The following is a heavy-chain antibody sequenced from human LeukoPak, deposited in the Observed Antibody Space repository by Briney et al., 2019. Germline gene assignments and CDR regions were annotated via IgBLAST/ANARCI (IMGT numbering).Heavy chain of an antibody. CDR1: GGSISSSISY. D-gene: IGHD1-26*01. CDR2: IYYSGST. J-gene: IGHJ4*02. Sequence: PSETLSLTCTVSGGSISSSISYWGWIRPPPGKGLEWIATIYYSGSTYYSPSLKSRVTISVDTSKNQFPLKVTSMTAADTAVYYCARRIVGVIDAFDYWGQGALVTVSS. V-gene: IGHV4-39*01. CDR3: ARRIVGVIDAFDY.